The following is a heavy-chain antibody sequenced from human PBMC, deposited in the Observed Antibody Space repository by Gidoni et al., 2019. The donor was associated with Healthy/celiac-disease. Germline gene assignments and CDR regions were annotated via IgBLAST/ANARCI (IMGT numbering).Heavy chain of an antibody. V-gene: IGHV4-39*07. Sequence: QLQLQESGPGLVKPSETLSPTCTVAGGSLSSSSYYWGWIRQPPGKGLEWIGSIYYSGSTYYNPSLKSRVTISVDTSKNQFSLKLSSVTAADTAVYYCARDYSGSYLDDAFDIWGQGTMVTVSS. CDR1: GGSLSSSSYY. D-gene: IGHD1-26*01. J-gene: IGHJ3*02. CDR3: ARDYSGSYLDDAFDI. CDR2: IYYSGST.